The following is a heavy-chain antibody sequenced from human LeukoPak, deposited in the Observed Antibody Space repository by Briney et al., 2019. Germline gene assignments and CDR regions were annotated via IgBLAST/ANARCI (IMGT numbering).Heavy chain of an antibody. J-gene: IGHJ4*02. CDR3: ARDRYYGAPDY. D-gene: IGHD4-17*01. CDR2: INGDGTSTST. V-gene: IGHV3-74*01. Sequence: PGGSLRLSCAASGFTFSTYWRHWVRQAPGKGLVWVSRINGDGTSTSTSYADSVKGRFTISRDNAKNTLYLHMNTLRAEDTAVYYCARDRYYGAPDYWGQGTLAIVSS. CDR1: GFTFSTYW.